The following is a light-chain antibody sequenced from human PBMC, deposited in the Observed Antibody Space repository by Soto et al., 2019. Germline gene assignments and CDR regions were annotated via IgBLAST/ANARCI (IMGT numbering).Light chain of an antibody. V-gene: IGLV2-14*01. CDR1: SSDVGGYNY. J-gene: IGLJ3*02. Sequence: QSVLTQPASVSGSPGQSITISCTGTSSDVGGYNYVSWYQQHPGKAPKLMIYDVSNRPSGVSNRFSGSKSGNTASLTMSGLQAEDEADYYCSSYTSSSTLEVFGGGTKLTVL. CDR3: SSYTSSSTLEV. CDR2: DVS.